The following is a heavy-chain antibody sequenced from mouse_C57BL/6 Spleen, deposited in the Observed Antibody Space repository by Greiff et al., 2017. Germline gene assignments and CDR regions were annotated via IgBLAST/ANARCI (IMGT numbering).Heavy chain of an antibody. J-gene: IGHJ1*03. D-gene: IGHD1-1*01. CDR2: IDPSDSYT. CDR3: AISTVVAFYWYFDV. CDR1: GYTFTSYW. V-gene: IGHV1-50*01. Sequence: QVQLQQPGAELVKPGASVKLSCKASGYTFTSYWMQWVKQRPGQGLEWIGEIDPSDSYTNYNQKFKGKATLTVDPSSSTAYMQLSSLTSEDSAVYYCAISTVVAFYWYFDVWGTGTTVTVSS.